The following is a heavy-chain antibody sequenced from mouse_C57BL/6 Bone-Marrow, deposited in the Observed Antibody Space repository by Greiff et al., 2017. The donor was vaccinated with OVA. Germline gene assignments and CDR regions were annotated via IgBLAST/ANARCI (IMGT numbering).Heavy chain of an antibody. CDR2: IYPSDSET. CDR3: ARIYYGNCGWDFDV. J-gene: IGHJ1*03. D-gene: IGHD2-1*01. Sequence: VQLQQPGAELVRPGSSVKLSCKASGYTFTSYWMDWVKQRPGQGLEWIGNIYPSDSETHYNQKFKDKATLTVDKSSSTAYRQLSSLTSEDSAVYYGARIYYGNCGWDFDVWGTGTTVTVSS. CDR1: GYTFTSYW. V-gene: IGHV1-61*01.